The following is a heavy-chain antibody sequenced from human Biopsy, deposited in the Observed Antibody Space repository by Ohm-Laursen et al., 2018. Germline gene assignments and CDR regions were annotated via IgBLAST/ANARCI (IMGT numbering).Heavy chain of an antibody. J-gene: IGHJ3*02. Sequence: GSLRLSCSASGFTVSSNYMSWVRQAPGKGLEWVSVIYSGGSTYYADTVKRRFTITRDNSKNTLYLQMNILRAEDTDVYYCARSGWPENDAFDIWGQGTMVTVSS. V-gene: IGHV3-53*01. CDR3: ARSGWPENDAFDI. CDR1: GFTVSSNY. CDR2: IYSGGST. D-gene: IGHD6-19*01.